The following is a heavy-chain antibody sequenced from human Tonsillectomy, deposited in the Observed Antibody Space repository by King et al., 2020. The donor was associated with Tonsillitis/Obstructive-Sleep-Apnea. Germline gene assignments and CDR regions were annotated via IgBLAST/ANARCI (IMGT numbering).Heavy chain of an antibody. CDR3: ARESKEVDKGDCSSTTCPSYYYYYMDV. V-gene: IGHV4-39*02. J-gene: IGHJ6*03. D-gene: IGHD2-2*01. CDR1: GGSISSRSSY. Sequence: QLQESGRGLVKPSETLSLTCTVSGGSISSRSSYWGWIRQPPGKGLEWIGSKYYSGSTYYNPSLKSRVTISVDTSKNQFSLKLSSVTPADTAVYYCARESKEVDKGDCSSTTCPSYYYYYMDVWGKGTTVTVSS. CDR2: KYYSGST.